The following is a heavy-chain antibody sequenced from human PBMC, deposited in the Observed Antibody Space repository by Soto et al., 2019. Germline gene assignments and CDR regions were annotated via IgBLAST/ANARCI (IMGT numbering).Heavy chain of an antibody. CDR1: GGTFSSYA. V-gene: IGHV1-69*12. D-gene: IGHD6-6*01. J-gene: IGHJ6*02. Sequence: QVQLVQSGAEVKKPGSSVKVSCKASGGTFSSYAISWVRQAPGQGLEWMGGIIPIFGTANYAQKFQGRVTITADESTSTADMELSSLRSEDTAVYYCARYSSSSHYYYYYGMDVWGQGTTVTVSS. CDR3: ARYSSSSHYYYYYGMDV. CDR2: IIPIFGTA.